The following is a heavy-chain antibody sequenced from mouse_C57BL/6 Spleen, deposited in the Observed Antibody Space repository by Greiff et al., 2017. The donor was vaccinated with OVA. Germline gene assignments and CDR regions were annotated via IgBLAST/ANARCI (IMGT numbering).Heavy chain of an antibody. J-gene: IGHJ4*01. D-gene: IGHD1-1*01. CDR3: ARDLTTVVAPYAMDY. Sequence: EVKLQESGPGLVKPSQSLSLTCSVTGYSITSGYYWNWIRQFPGNKLEWMGYISYDGSNNYNPSLKNRISITRDTSKNQFFLKLNSVTTEDTATYYCARDLTTVVAPYAMDYWGQGTSVTVSS. V-gene: IGHV3-6*01. CDR2: ISYDGSN. CDR1: GYSITSGYY.